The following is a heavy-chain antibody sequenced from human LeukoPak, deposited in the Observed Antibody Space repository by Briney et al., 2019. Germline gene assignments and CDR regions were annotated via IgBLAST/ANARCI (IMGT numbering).Heavy chain of an antibody. CDR3: AKVYTYYDFWSGYYDDY. V-gene: IGHV3-30*02. CDR1: GFTFSNYG. J-gene: IGHJ4*02. Sequence: PGGSLRLSCAASGFTFSNYGMHWVRQAPGKGLEWVAFIRYDGSNKYYADSVKGRFTISRDNSKNTLYLQMNSLRAEDTAVYYCAKVYTYYDFWSGYYDDYWGQGTLVTVSS. CDR2: IRYDGSNK. D-gene: IGHD3-3*01.